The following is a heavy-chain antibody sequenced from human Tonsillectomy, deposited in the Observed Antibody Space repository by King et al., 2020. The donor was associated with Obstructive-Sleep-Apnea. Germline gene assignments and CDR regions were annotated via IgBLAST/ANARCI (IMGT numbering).Heavy chain of an antibody. CDR1: GFTFNNYY. J-gene: IGHJ5*02. Sequence: VQLVESGGGLVKPGGSLRLSCAASGFTFNNYYMTWIRQAPGKGLEWVSYISGSGSDKHHADSVKGRFTISRDNAKNSLYLQMNSLRADDTAVYYCAGDFGKKLGDWFDPWGQGTLVTVSS. D-gene: IGHD3-10*01. CDR3: AGDFGKKLGDWFDP. CDR2: ISGSGSDK. V-gene: IGHV3-11*01.